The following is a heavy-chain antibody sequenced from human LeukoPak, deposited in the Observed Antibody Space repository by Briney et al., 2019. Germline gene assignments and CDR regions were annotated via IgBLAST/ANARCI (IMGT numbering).Heavy chain of an antibody. Sequence: ASVKVSCKASGFTFTTYFMHWVRQAPGQGLEWMGKVNPSGDTTTYAQKFQGRITITRDTSSSTAYMEVTRLTSDDTALYYCAKDRDGADRIILWGQGTLVTVSS. V-gene: IGHV1-46*01. CDR2: VNPSGDTT. CDR3: AKDRDGADRIIL. J-gene: IGHJ4*02. CDR1: GFTFTTYF. D-gene: IGHD5-24*01.